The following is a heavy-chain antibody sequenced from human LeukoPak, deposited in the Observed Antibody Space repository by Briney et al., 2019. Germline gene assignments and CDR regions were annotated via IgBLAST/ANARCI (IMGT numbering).Heavy chain of an antibody. CDR3: ARDCSSTSCYRLFDF. CDR1: GFTFSSYS. Sequence: PGGSLRLSCAASGFTFSSYSMNWVRQAPGQGLEWVSSISSSSSYIYYADSVKGRFTISRDNAKNSLYLQMNSLRAEDTAVYYCARDCSSTSCYRLFDFWGQGTLVTVSS. J-gene: IGHJ4*02. CDR2: ISSSSSYI. D-gene: IGHD2-2*02. V-gene: IGHV3-21*01.